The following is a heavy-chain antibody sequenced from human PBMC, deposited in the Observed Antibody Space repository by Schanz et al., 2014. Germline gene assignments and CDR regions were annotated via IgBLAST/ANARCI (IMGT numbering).Heavy chain of an antibody. CDR2: IRFDASAK. CDR3: AKGFGGYDLVLDY. D-gene: IGHD5-12*01. V-gene: IGHV3-30*02. Sequence: QVQLVESGGGVVQPGGSLRLSCAASGFSFSGYGMHWVRQAPGKGLEWVAYIRFDASAKYYGDSVKGRFTISRDNSKNTLSLQMNSLRAEDTAVYYCAKGFGGYDLVLDYWGQGTLVTVSS. CDR1: GFSFSGYG. J-gene: IGHJ4*02.